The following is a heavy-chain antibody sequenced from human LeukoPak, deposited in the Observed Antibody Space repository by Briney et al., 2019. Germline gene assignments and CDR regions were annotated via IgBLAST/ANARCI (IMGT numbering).Heavy chain of an antibody. V-gene: IGHV3-21*01. D-gene: IGHD6-13*01. CDR1: GFTFSSYS. Sequence: GGSLRLSCAASGFTFSSYSMNWVRQAPGKGLEWVSSISSSSSYIYYADSVKGRFTISRDNAKNSLYLQMNSLRAEDTAVYYCARSGRRHSTAAGTRGYYYYMDVWGKGTTVTVSS. CDR2: ISSSSSYI. J-gene: IGHJ6*03. CDR3: ARSGRRHSTAAGTRGYYYYMDV.